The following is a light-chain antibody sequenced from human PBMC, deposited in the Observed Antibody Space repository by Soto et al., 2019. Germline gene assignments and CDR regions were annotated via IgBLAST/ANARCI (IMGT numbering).Light chain of an antibody. Sequence: QSVLTQPPPVSAAPGQKVTISCSGSSSNIGGNSVSWYQQLPGTAPKLLIYDDNKRPSGIPDRFSGSKSGTSATLGITGFQTGDEADYYCGSWDSSLSASVFGTGPKVTLL. CDR3: GSWDSSLSASV. CDR2: DDN. CDR1: SSNIGGNS. V-gene: IGLV1-51*01. J-gene: IGLJ1*01.